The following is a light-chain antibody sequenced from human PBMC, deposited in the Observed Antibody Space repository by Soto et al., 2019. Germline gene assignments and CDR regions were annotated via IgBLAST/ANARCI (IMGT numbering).Light chain of an antibody. CDR2: GAS. CDR1: QSVGSN. V-gene: IGKV3-15*01. CDR3: QQYNRWPPLT. Sequence: EVVLTQSPGTLSVSPGERATLSCRASQSVGSNLAWYQQKPGQAPRLLIYGASTRATGIPARFSGSGSGTEFTLTISSLQSEDFAVYYCQQYNRWPPLTFGPGTKVDIK. J-gene: IGKJ3*01.